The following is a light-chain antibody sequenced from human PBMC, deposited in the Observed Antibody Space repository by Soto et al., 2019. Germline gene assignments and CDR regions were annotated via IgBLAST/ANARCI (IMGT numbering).Light chain of an antibody. CDR1: RSNIGVNY. CDR3: VAWDDSLDGPV. J-gene: IGLJ2*01. V-gene: IGLV1-47*01. CDR2: TNT. Sequence: QSVLTQPPSASGTPGQRVTISCSGSRSNIGVNYVYWYQQFPGTAPKLLIYTNTQRPSGVPDRFSGSKSGTSASLAISGLRSADEAAYYCVAWDDSLDGPVFGGGTKLTVL.